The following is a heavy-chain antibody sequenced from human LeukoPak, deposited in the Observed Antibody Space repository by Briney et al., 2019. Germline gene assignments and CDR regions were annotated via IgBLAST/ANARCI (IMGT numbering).Heavy chain of an antibody. CDR2: IYYSGST. CDR3: ARLHEDYYFDY. CDR1: GGSISSYY. V-gene: IGHV4-59*08. D-gene: IGHD3/OR15-3a*01. Sequence: SETLSLTCTVSGGSISSYYWSWIRQPPGKGLEWIGYIYYSGSTNYNPSLKSRVTISVDTSKNQFSLKLSSVTAADTAVYYCARLHEDYYFDYWGQGTLVTVSS. J-gene: IGHJ4*02.